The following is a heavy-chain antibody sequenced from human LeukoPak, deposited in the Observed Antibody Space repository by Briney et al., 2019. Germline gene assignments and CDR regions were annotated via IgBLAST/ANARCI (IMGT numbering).Heavy chain of an antibody. CDR1: GYTFTSYG. V-gene: IGHV1-18*01. J-gene: IGHJ6*02. CDR3: ARGYSSGWYGRNYYYYGMDV. CDR2: ISAYNGNT. D-gene: IGHD6-19*01. Sequence: ASVKVSCKASGYTFTSYGISWVRQAPGQGLEWMGWISAYNGNTNYAQKLQGRVTMTTDTSTSTAYMELRSLRSDDTAVYYCARGYSSGWYGRNYYYYGMDVWGQGTTVTVSS.